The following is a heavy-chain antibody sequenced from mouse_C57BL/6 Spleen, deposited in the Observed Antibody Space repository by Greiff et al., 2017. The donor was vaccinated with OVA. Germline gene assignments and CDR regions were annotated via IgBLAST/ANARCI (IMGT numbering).Heavy chain of an antibody. D-gene: IGHD1-1*02. J-gene: IGHJ2*01. CDR2: INPSNSGT. CDR3: ARGCGYLDY. V-gene: IGHV1-53*01. Sequence: QVQLQQPGTELVKPGASVKLSCKASGYTFTSYWMHWVKQRPDQGLEWIGNINPSNSGTTYNEKFKSKAIFTVDKSSSTAYMQLSSLTSEDSAVYYCARGCGYLDYWGQGTTLTVSS. CDR1: GYTFTSYW.